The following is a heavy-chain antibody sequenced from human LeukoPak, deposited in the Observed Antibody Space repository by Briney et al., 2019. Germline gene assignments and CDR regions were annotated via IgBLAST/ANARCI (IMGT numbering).Heavy chain of an antibody. Sequence: GGSLRLSCAASGFTFSSYWMHWVRQAPGKGLVWVSRINSDGSSTSYADSVKGRFTISRDNAKNTLYLQMNSLRAEDTAVYYCARERPRVAALIRYYCGMDVWGQGTTVTVSS. CDR1: GFTFSSYW. D-gene: IGHD6-13*01. CDR3: ARERPRVAALIRYYCGMDV. J-gene: IGHJ6*02. V-gene: IGHV3-74*01. CDR2: INSDGSST.